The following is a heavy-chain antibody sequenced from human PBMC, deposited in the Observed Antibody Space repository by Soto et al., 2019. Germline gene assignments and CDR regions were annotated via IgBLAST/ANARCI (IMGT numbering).Heavy chain of an antibody. CDR3: ARGDIMITFGGVIVLRPPDY. Sequence: SETLSLTCTVSGGSISSGDYYWSWIRQPPGKGLEWIGYIYYSGSTYYNPSLKSRVTISVDTSKNQFSLKLSSVTAADTAVYYCARGDIMITFGGVIVLRPPDYWGQGTLVTVSS. V-gene: IGHV4-30-4*01. J-gene: IGHJ4*02. D-gene: IGHD3-16*02. CDR1: GGSISSGDYY. CDR2: IYYSGST.